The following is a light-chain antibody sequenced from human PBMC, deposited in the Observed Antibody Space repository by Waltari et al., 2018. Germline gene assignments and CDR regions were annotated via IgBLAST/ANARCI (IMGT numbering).Light chain of an antibody. J-gene: IGKJ4*01. Sequence: EIVLTQSPATLSLSPAERVTLSCRASQSVSTYLGWYQQKPGQAPRLVIYDASNRATGTPARFSGSGSGTDFTLTITSLEPEDFAVYYCLQRSNWPLTFGGGTKVEIK. CDR1: QSVSTY. CDR3: LQRSNWPLT. V-gene: IGKV3-11*01. CDR2: DAS.